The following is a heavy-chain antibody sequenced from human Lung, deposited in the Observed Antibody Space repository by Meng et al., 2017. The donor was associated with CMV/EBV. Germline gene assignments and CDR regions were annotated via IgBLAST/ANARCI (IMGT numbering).Heavy chain of an antibody. CDR2: IKEDGSEK. J-gene: IGHJ3*02. CDR1: GFTFSNYW. V-gene: IGHV3-7*01. Sequence: GESXKISCAAFGFTFSNYWMTWLRQAPGRGLELVAHIKEDGSEKYFVGSVKGRFTISRDNAKNSLYLQMNSLRAEDTAVYYCARDPFIKAFDIWGQGTMVTVSS. CDR3: ARDPFIKAFDI.